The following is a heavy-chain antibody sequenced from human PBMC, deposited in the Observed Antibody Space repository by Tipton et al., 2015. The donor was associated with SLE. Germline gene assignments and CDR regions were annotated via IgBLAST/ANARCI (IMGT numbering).Heavy chain of an antibody. CDR2: IYYSGST. D-gene: IGHD6-13*01. V-gene: IGHV4-59*12. CDR1: GGSISSYY. Sequence: TLSLTCTVSGGSISSYYWSWIRQPPGKGLEWIGYIYYSGSTNYNPSLKSRVTISVDTSKSQFSLQLSSVTAADTAVYYCARRWGSSRSYVDVWGKGTTVTVSS. J-gene: IGHJ6*04. CDR3: ARRWGSSRSYVDV.